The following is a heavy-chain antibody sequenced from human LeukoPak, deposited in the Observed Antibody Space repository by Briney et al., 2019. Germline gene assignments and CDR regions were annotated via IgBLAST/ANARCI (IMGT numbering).Heavy chain of an antibody. Sequence: GGSLRLSCAASGFTFSSYSMNWVRQAPGKGLEWVSSISSSSSYIYYADSVKGRFTISRDNAKNSLYLQMNSLRAEDTAVYYCVTYQLLLYGFDYWGQGTLVTVSS. CDR3: VTYQLLLYGFDY. D-gene: IGHD2-2*01. V-gene: IGHV3-21*01. J-gene: IGHJ4*02. CDR1: GFTFSSYS. CDR2: ISSSSSYI.